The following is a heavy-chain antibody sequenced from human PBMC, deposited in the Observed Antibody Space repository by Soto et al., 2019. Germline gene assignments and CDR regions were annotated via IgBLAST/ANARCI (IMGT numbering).Heavy chain of an antibody. J-gene: IGHJ6*04. CDR2: IIPISGTA. D-gene: IGHD2-2*01. CDR3: ERSQGSSNTLDVFCDYYYGMAV. Sequence: ASVKVSCKASGYTFSGDPISCVRQAPGQGLEWMGGIIPISGTANYAQKFQGRVTITTDESTSTDYMELSSLRSEDTGGYYCERSQGSSNTLDVFCDYYYGMAVWGKGTSVTVSP. V-gene: IGHV1-69*05. CDR1: GYTFSGDP.